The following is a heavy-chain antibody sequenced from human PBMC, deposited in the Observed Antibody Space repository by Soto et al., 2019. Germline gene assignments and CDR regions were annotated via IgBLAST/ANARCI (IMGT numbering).Heavy chain of an antibody. CDR1: GYIFTAYS. Sequence: ASVKVSCKAAGYIFTAYSMHWVRQAPGQGLEWLSVVNPSGDSTNYAQKFQGRITMTRDTSTSTVYMALSSLTSEDAAVYYCAREENCSDGICYSEYFQRWGHGTLVTVSS. CDR2: VNPSGDST. J-gene: IGHJ1*01. V-gene: IGHV1-46*01. CDR3: AREENCSDGICYSEYFQR. D-gene: IGHD2-15*01.